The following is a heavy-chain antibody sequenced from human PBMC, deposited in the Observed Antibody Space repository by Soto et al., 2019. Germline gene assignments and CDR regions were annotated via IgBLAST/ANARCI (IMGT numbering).Heavy chain of an antibody. Sequence: ASVKVSCKASGYTFTGYYMHWVRQAPGQGLEWMGWINPNSGGTNYAQKFQGWVTMTRDTSISTAYMELSRLRSDDTAVYYCARGKLRYFDFENDAFDIWGQGTMVTVSS. CDR3: ARGKLRYFDFENDAFDI. J-gene: IGHJ3*02. CDR2: INPNSGGT. D-gene: IGHD3-9*01. V-gene: IGHV1-2*04. CDR1: GYTFTGYY.